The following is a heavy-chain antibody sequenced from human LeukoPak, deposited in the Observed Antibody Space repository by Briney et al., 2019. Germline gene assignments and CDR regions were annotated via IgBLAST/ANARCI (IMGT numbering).Heavy chain of an antibody. CDR3: ARDGNWGSQPQNWFDP. CDR1: GFTFSSYA. J-gene: IGHJ5*02. CDR2: LRGNGGST. D-gene: IGHD7-27*01. Sequence: GGSLRLSCAASGFTFSSYAMSWVRQAPGKGLEWVSSLRGNGGSTEYVDSVRGRFVISRDNSRNTLYLQMNSLRAEDTAVYYCARDGNWGSQPQNWFDPWGQGTLVTVSS. V-gene: IGHV3-23*01.